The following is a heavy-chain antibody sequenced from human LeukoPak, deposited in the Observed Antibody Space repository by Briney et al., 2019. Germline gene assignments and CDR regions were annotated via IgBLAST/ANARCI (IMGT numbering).Heavy chain of an antibody. CDR3: ARDEGIAVAGLIDY. J-gene: IGHJ4*02. CDR2: INPNSSGT. CDR1: GYTFTGYY. V-gene: IGHV1-2*02. D-gene: IGHD6-19*01. Sequence: GASVKVSCKASGYTFTGYYMHWVRQAPGQGLEWMGWINPNSSGTNYAQKFQGRVTMTRDTSISTAYMELSRLRSDDTAVYYCARDEGIAVAGLIDYWGQGTLVTVSS.